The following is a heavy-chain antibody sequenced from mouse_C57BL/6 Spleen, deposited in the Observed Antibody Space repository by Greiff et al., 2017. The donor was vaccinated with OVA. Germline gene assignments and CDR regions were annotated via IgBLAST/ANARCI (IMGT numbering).Heavy chain of an antibody. CDR3: AKPDRGYFDY. CDR2: IWGDGST. D-gene: IGHD3-1*01. V-gene: IGHV2-3*01. Sequence: VKLVESGPGLVAPSQCLSISCTVSGFSFTSYGVSWVRQPPGQGLEWLGVIWGDGSTTYYYALISRLSIRKDNPTCQAFLKLNSLQTDDTATYYCAKPDRGYFDYWGQGTTLTVSS. J-gene: IGHJ2*01. CDR1: GFSFTSYG.